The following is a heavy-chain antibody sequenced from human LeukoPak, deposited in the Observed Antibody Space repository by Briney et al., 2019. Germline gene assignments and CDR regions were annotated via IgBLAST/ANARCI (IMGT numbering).Heavy chain of an antibody. CDR2: ISSSSSYI. CDR3: AKVAGTKDDYYFDY. D-gene: IGHD6-19*01. Sequence: GGSLRLSCAASGFTFSSYSMNWVRQAPGKGLEWVSSISSSSSYIYYADSVKGRFTISRDNAKNSLYLQMNSLRAEDMALYYCAKVAGTKDDYYFDYWGQGTLVTVSS. CDR1: GFTFSSYS. J-gene: IGHJ4*02. V-gene: IGHV3-21*04.